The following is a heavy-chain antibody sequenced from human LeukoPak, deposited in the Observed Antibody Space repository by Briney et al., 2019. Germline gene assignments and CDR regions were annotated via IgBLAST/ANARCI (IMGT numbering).Heavy chain of an antibody. J-gene: IGHJ4*02. CDR3: AKDLYYYGSGSSPLDY. CDR2: ISGSGGST. D-gene: IGHD3-10*01. CDR1: GLTFSRYA. Sequence: GGSLRLSCVASGLTFSRYAMTWVRQAPGKGLEWVSSISGSGGSTYYADSVKGRFTISRDNSKNTLYLQMNSLRAEDTAVYYCAKDLYYYGSGSSPLDYWGQGTLVTVSS. V-gene: IGHV3-23*01.